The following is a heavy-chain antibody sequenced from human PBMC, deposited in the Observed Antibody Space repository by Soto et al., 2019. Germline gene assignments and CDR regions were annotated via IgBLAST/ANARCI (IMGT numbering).Heavy chain of an antibody. Sequence: ASETLSLTCAVSGVSISSCNWWTWVRQTPQMGLEYIGEIFHDGTANYYPSFERRVAISVDTSKNQFSLKLTSVTAADTAIYFCARLVYDTRLNYMYFDFWGQGALVNVSS. J-gene: IGHJ4*02. CDR3: ARLVYDTRLNYMYFDF. CDR1: GVSISSCNW. V-gene: IGHV4-4*02. CDR2: IFHDGTA. D-gene: IGHD3-10*01.